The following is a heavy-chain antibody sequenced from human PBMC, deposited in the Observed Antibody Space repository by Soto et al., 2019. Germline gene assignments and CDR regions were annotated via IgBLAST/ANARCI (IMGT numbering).Heavy chain of an antibody. D-gene: IGHD2-15*01. V-gene: IGHV3-30-3*01. Sequence: QVQLVESGGGVVQPGRSLRLSCAASGFTFSSYAMYWVRQAPGKGLEWVAVISYDGNNKYYADSVKGRFTISRANSKNTLYLQMNSLRAEDSAVYYCARAGCDGGSCYTLVGRRYGMDVWGQGTTVTVYS. CDR3: ARAGCDGGSCYTLVGRRYGMDV. J-gene: IGHJ6*02. CDR1: GFTFSSYA. CDR2: ISYDGNNK.